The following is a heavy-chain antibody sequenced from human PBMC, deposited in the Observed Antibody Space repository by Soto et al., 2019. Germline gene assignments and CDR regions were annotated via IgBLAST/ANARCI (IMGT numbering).Heavy chain of an antibody. CDR1: GGSISSGDYY. CDR3: ARGQRGVYSGYDWDPYYFDY. CDR2: IYYSGST. V-gene: IGHV4-30-4*01. J-gene: IGHJ4*02. Sequence: SETLSLTCTVSGGSISSGDYYWSWIRQPPGKGLEWIGYIYYSGSTYYNPSLKSRVTISVDTSKNQFSLKLSSVTAADTAVYYCARGQRGVYSGYDWDPYYFDYWGQGTLVTVS. D-gene: IGHD5-12*01.